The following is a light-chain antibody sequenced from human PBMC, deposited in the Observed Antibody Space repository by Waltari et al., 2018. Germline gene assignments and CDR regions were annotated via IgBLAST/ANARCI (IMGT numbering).Light chain of an antibody. Sequence: ETVMTQSPATLSVSPGERATLSCRASQSVSSNLAWYQQKPGQAPRLLIYGASTRATGIPARFSGSVSGTEFTLTISSLQSEDFAVYYCQQYNNWPQTFGQGTKVEIK. CDR3: QQYNNWPQT. CDR1: QSVSSN. V-gene: IGKV3-15*01. J-gene: IGKJ1*01. CDR2: GAS.